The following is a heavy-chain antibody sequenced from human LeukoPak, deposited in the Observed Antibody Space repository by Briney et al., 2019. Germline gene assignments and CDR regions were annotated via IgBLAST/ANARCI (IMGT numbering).Heavy chain of an antibody. V-gene: IGHV3-48*03. CDR3: ARDIAYRASFDY. Sequence: GGSLRLSCAASGFTFDDYGMSWVRQAPGKGLEWVSYISSSGSTIYYADSVKGRFTISRDNAKNSLYLQMNSLRAEDTAVYYCARDIAYRASFDYWGQGTLVTVSS. CDR2: ISSSGSTI. D-gene: IGHD4-11*01. J-gene: IGHJ4*02. CDR1: GFTFDDYG.